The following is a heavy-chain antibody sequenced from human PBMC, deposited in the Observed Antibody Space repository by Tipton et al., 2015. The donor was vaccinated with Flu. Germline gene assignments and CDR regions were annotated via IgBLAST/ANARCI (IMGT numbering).Heavy chain of an antibody. CDR1: GDSISRGSYY. D-gene: IGHD6-6*01. Sequence: TLSLTCTVSGDSISRGSYYYNWIRQPPGKGLEWIGYIYYSGSTNYNPSLKSRVTISVDTSKTQFSLNLSSVSAADTAVYYCARGRSYSSARLDYWGQGTLVTVSS. CDR3: ARGRSYSSARLDY. J-gene: IGHJ4*02. V-gene: IGHV4-61*01. CDR2: IYYSGST.